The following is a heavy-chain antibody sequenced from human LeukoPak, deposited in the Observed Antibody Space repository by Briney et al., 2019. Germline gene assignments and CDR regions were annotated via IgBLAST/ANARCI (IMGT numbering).Heavy chain of an antibody. D-gene: IGHD2-2*01. CDR1: GGTFSSYA. CDR3: ARGGTYQLLPYYFDY. V-gene: IGHV1-69*05. J-gene: IGHJ4*02. Sequence: ASVTVSCKASGGTFSSYAISWVRQAPGQGLEWMGGIIPIFGTANYAQKFQGRVTITTDESTSTAYMELSSLRSEDTAVYYCARGGTYQLLPYYFDYWGQGTLVTVSS. CDR2: IIPIFGTA.